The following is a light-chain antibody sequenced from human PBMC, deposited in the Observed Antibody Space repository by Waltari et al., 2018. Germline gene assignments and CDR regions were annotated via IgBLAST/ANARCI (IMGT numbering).Light chain of an antibody. CDR1: SSYVGGYNP. V-gene: IGLV2-14*03. Sequence: QSALSQPASLSGSPGHSIPISRTGTSSYVGGYNPVCWYQHYPGTAPQLMIYDVNNRPSGVSNRFSGSKSGNTASLTISGLQAEDEADYYCSSYTSSSTQVFGGGTKLTVL. CDR3: SSYTSSSTQV. CDR2: DVN. J-gene: IGLJ3*02.